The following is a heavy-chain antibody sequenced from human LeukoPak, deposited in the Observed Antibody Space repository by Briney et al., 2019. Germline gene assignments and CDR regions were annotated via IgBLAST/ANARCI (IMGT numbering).Heavy chain of an antibody. CDR1: GGSISSYY. CDR2: IYYSGST. Sequence: SETLSLTCTVSGGSISSYYWSWIRQPPGKGLEWIGYIYYSGSTNYNPSLKSRVTISVDTSKNQFSLKLSSVTAADTAVYYCARSRGRYFDWLYSYWGQGTLVTVSS. D-gene: IGHD3-9*01. CDR3: ARSRGRYFDWLYSY. J-gene: IGHJ4*02. V-gene: IGHV4-59*01.